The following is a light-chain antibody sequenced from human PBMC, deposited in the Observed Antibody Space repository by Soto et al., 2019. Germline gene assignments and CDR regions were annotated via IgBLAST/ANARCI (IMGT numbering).Light chain of an antibody. CDR3: QQYGSSHWT. Sequence: EIVLTQSPGTLSLSPGERATLSCRASQSVSRSYLAWYQQKPGQAPRLLIYGASSRATGIPDRFSGSGSGTDFTLTISRLEPEDFAVYYCQQYGSSHWTFGQGTKVEIK. CDR2: GAS. CDR1: QSVSRSY. V-gene: IGKV3-20*01. J-gene: IGKJ1*01.